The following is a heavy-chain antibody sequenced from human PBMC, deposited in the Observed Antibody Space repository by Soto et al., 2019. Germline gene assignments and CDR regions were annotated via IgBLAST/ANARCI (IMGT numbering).Heavy chain of an antibody. CDR1: GYTFTSYY. D-gene: IGHD5-18*01. Sequence: QVQLVQSGAEVKKPGASVKVSCKASGYTFTSYYMHWLRQAPVQGLEWMGIINPSGGSTSYAQKFQGRVTMTRDTSTSTVYMELSSLRSEDTAVYYCARESGVVDTAMAKDYWGQGTLVTVSS. J-gene: IGHJ4*02. V-gene: IGHV1-46*01. CDR2: INPSGGST. CDR3: ARESGVVDTAMAKDY.